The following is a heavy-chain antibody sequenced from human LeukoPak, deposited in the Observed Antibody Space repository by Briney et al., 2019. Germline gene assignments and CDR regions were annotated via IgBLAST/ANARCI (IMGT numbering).Heavy chain of an antibody. J-gene: IGHJ4*02. CDR1: GGSFSGYY. Sequence: SETLSLTCAVYGGSFSGYYWSWIRQPPGKGLEWIGEINHSGSTNYNPSLKSRVTISVDTSKNQFSLKLSSVTAADTAVYYCASQVPLRYFDWLPDYWGQGTLVTVSS. CDR3: ASQVPLRYFDWLPDY. V-gene: IGHV4-34*01. CDR2: INHSGST. D-gene: IGHD3-9*01.